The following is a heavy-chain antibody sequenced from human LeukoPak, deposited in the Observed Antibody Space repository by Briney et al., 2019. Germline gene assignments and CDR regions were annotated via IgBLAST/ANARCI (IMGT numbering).Heavy chain of an antibody. Sequence: GGSLRLSCAASGFTFSNYGMHWVRQAPGKGREWVAIISNDGSKKYYADSVKGRLTISRDNSKNTVDLQMNSLRAEDTAVYYCATDASGISHHAMDVWGQGTTVTVSS. V-gene: IGHV3-30*03. CDR1: GFTFSNYG. CDR3: ATDASGISHHAMDV. D-gene: IGHD3-10*01. J-gene: IGHJ6*02. CDR2: ISNDGSKK.